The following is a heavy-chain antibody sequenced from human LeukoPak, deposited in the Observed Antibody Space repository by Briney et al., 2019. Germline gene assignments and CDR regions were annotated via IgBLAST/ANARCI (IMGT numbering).Heavy chain of an antibody. D-gene: IGHD5-18*01. Sequence: GGSLRLSCAASGFTFSSYSMNWVRQAPGKGLEWVSSISSSSYIYYADSVKGRFTISRDNAKNSLYLQMNSLRAEDTAVYYCARGGLGYGYNYWGQGTLVTVSS. V-gene: IGHV3-21*01. CDR2: ISSSSYI. J-gene: IGHJ4*02. CDR1: GFTFSSYS. CDR3: ARGGLGYGYNY.